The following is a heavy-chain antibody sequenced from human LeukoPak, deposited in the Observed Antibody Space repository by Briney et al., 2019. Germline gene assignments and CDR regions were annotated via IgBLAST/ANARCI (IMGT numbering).Heavy chain of an antibody. CDR3: AGLGYCSSTSCMDV. CDR2: INHSGST. V-gene: IGHV4-34*08. D-gene: IGHD2-2*01. J-gene: IGHJ6*03. Sequence: GSLRLSCAASGFTYDDFGMSWVRQVPGKGLEWIGEINHSGSTNYNPSLKSRVTISVDTSKNQFSLKLRSVTAADTAVYYCAGLGYCSSTSCMDVWGKGTTVTISS. CDR1: GFTYDDFG.